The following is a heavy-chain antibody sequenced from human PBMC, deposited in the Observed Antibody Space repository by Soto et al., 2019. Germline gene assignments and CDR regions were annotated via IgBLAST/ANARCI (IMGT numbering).Heavy chain of an antibody. Sequence: SETLSLTCTVSGGSIISYYWSWIRQPPGKGLEWIGYIYYSGSTNYNPSLKSRVTISVDTSKNQFSLKLSSVTAADTAVYYCARAVWLVTYYFDYWGQGTLVTSPQ. D-gene: IGHD6-19*01. CDR1: GGSIISYY. J-gene: IGHJ4*02. CDR3: ARAVWLVTYYFDY. V-gene: IGHV4-59*01. CDR2: IYYSGST.